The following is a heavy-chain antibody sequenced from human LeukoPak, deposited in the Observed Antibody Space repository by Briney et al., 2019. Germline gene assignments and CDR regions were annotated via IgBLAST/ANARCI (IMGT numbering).Heavy chain of an antibody. CDR2: IKYDGTYT. V-gene: IGHV3-7*01. D-gene: IGHD4-23*01. J-gene: IGHJ4*02. CDR1: GFDFRNYY. Sequence: PGGSLRLSCEASGFDFRNYYMSWVRQAPGKGLEWLANIKYDGTYTNYKDSVKGRLTLSRDNAKNSVYLQMNSLRAEDTAVYYCTRDEGATVATYRFDFWSRGTLVTVSS. CDR3: TRDEGATVATYRFDF.